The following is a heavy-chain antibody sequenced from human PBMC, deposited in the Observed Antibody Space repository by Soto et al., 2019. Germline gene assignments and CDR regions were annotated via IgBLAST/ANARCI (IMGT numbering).Heavy chain of an antibody. CDR1: GYTFTSYG. Sequence: ASVKVSCKASGYTFTSYGISWVRQAPGQGLEWMGWISAYNGNTNYAQKLQGRVTMTTDTSTSTAYMELRSLRSNDTAVYYCARGVSGLWFGELFQSPDYYYMDVWGKGTTVTVSS. V-gene: IGHV1-18*01. J-gene: IGHJ6*03. CDR2: ISAYNGNT. CDR3: ARGVSGLWFGELFQSPDYYYMDV. D-gene: IGHD3-10*01.